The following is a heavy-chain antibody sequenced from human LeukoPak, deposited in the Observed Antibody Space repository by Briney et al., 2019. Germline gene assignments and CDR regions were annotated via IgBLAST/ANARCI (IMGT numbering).Heavy chain of an antibody. Sequence: PSETLSLTCTVSGDSISSYYWSWMRQPPGKGLEWVSYIYYTGSSDYNPSLKSRVTISVDTSKNQFSLKLSSVTAADTAVYYCARHNDHSRAFDIWGQGIMVTVSS. D-gene: IGHD4-11*01. CDR1: GDSISSYY. CDR3: ARHNDHSRAFDI. V-gene: IGHV4-59*08. J-gene: IGHJ3*02. CDR2: IYYTGSS.